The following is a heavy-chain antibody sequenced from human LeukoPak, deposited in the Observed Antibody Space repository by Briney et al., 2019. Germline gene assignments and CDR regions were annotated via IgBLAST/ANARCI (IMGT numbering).Heavy chain of an antibody. CDR3: ARGLRITIFGVVNDNWFDP. J-gene: IGHJ5*02. V-gene: IGHV1-46*01. CDR1: GYTFTSYY. Sequence: ASLKVSCKASGYTFTSYYMHWVRQAPGQGLEWMGIINPSGGSTSYAKKFQGRVSMTRDTATSTVYMELSSLRSEDTAVYYCARGLRITIFGVVNDNWFDPWGHGTLVTVSS. CDR2: INPSGGST. D-gene: IGHD3-3*01.